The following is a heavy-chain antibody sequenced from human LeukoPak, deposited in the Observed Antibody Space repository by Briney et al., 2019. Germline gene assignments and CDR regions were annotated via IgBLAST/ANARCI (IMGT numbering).Heavy chain of an antibody. D-gene: IGHD2-21*01. CDR1: GVIVSGNY. J-gene: IGHJ6*02. CDR2: IYSGGST. V-gene: IGHV3-53*01. CDR3: ARGEYCGGDCYGMDV. Sequence: PGGSLRLSCAASGVIVSGNYMSWVRQAPGKGLEWVSLIYSGGSTYYADSVKGRFTISRDNAKNSLYLQMNSLRAEDTAVYYCARGEYCGGDCYGMDVWGQGTTVTVSS.